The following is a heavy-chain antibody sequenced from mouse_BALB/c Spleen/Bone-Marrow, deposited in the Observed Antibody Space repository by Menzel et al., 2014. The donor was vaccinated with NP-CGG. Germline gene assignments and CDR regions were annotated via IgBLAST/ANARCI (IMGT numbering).Heavy chain of an antibody. Sequence: VQLKESGAELVKPGASVKLSCTASGFNIKDTYMHWVKERPEQGLEWIGRIDPANGNTKYDPKFQGKATITADTSSNTAYLQLSSVTSDDAAVYYCAKSYGSSPFDYWGQGTTLTVSS. D-gene: IGHD1-1*01. CDR2: IDPANGNT. CDR3: AKSYGSSPFDY. V-gene: IGHV14-3*02. CDR1: GFNIKDTY. J-gene: IGHJ2*01.